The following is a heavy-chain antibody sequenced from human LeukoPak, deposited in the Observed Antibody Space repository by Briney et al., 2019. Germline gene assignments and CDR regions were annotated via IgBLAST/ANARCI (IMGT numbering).Heavy chain of an antibody. D-gene: IGHD3-16*01. V-gene: IGHV1-18*01. CDR3: ARDRDKQINLRPNYFDH. CDR1: GYTFTNYD. CDR2: ISAYNGDT. J-gene: IGHJ4*02. Sequence: ASVKVSCKASGYTFTNYDISWVRQAPGQGLEWMGWISAYNGDTNYARTFQGRITMTTDSSTSTVYMELRSLRSDDTAVYYCARDRDKQINLRPNYFDHWGQGTLVTVSS.